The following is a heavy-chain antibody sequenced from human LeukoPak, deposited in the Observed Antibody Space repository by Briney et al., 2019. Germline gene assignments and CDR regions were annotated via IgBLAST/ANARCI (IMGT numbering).Heavy chain of an antibody. V-gene: IGHV5-51*01. CDR2: IYPGDSDT. D-gene: IGHD1-1*01. CDR1: GYSFTSYW. Sequence: GESLKISCKGSGYSFTSYWIGWVRQMPGKGLECMGIIYPGDSDTRYSPSFQGQVTISANKSISTAYLQWSSLKASDTAIYYCARHETGPYFDYWGQGTLVTVSS. J-gene: IGHJ4*02. CDR3: ARHETGPYFDY.